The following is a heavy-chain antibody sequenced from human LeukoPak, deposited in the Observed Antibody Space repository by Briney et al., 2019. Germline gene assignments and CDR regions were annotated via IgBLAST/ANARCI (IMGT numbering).Heavy chain of an antibody. CDR1: GFTFSSYA. Sequence: GGSLRLSCAASGFTFSSYAMHWVRQAPGKGLEWVAVISYDGSNKYYADSVKGRFTISRDNSKNTLYLQMNSLGAEDTAVYYCARDHRYYDSSGYQRDDAFDIWGQGTMVTVSS. D-gene: IGHD3-22*01. J-gene: IGHJ3*02. CDR2: ISYDGSNK. CDR3: ARDHRYYDSSGYQRDDAFDI. V-gene: IGHV3-30-3*01.